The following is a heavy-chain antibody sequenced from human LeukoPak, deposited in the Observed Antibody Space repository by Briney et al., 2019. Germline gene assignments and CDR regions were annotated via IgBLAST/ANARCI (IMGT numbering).Heavy chain of an antibody. D-gene: IGHD3-22*01. V-gene: IGHV1-69*06. CDR3: ASIQVPYDGSGYYYFGFDY. J-gene: IGHJ4*02. CDR1: GGTFSSYA. Sequence: GASVKVSCKASGGTFSSYAISWVRQAPGQGLEWMGGIIPIFGTANYAQKFQGRVTITADKSTSTAYMELSSLRSEDTAVYYCASIQVPYDGSGYYYFGFDYWGQGTLVTVSS. CDR2: IIPIFGTA.